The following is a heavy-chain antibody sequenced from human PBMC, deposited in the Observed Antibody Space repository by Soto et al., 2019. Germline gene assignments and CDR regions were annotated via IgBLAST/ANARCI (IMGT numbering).Heavy chain of an antibody. D-gene: IGHD3-22*01. CDR2: IGASGDIT. CDR3: ARGYYYDSSGYSTDWYFDL. CDR1: GFSFTNFA. Sequence: PGGSLRLSCAASGFSFTNFAMSWVRQAPGKGLEWVAGIGASGDITWYADSVKGRLSISRDNSKNTLYLQLNSLRAGDTAVYYCARGYYYDSSGYSTDWYFDLWGRGTLVTVSS. V-gene: IGHV3-23*01. J-gene: IGHJ2*01.